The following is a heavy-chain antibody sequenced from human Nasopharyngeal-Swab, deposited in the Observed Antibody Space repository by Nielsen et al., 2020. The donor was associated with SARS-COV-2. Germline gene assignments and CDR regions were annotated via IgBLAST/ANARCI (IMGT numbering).Heavy chain of an antibody. CDR3: ASPLPLGY. CDR2: ISSSGSTI. J-gene: IGHJ4*02. CDR1: GFTFSSYE. V-gene: IGHV3-48*03. Sequence: GESLKISCAASGFTFSSYEMNWVRQAPGKGLEWISYISSSGSTIYYADSVKGRFTISRDDAKNSLFLQMNSLRAEDTAVYYCASPLPLGYWGQGTLVTVSS.